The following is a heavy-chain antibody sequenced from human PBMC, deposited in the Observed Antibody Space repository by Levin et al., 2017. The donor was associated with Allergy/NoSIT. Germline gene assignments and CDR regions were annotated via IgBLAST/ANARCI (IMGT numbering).Heavy chain of an antibody. D-gene: IGHD1-26*01. CDR3: TKDTGWELLTGRAFDV. J-gene: IGHJ3*01. V-gene: IGHV3-9*01. CDR2: ISWNSGRI. Sequence: GGSLRLSLTCAASGFIFEDYAMQWVRQSPGKGLEWVSGISWNSGRIGYADSVKGRFTISRDNAKNSLYLQMDSLSADDTALYYCTKDTGWELLTGRAFDVWGQGTMVIVSS. CDR1: GFIFEDYA.